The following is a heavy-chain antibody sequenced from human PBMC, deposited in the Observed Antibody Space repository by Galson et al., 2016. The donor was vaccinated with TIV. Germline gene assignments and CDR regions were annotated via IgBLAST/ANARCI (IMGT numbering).Heavy chain of an antibody. D-gene: IGHD3-16*01. CDR3: ARMSALGGVIDY. CDR1: GFSLGTSGMR. CDR2: IDWDDDK. Sequence: PALVTPTQTLTLTCSFSGFSLGTSGMRVSWIRQPPGKALEWLARIDWDDDKFYSTSLKTRLTISKDPSKDHVVLTMTNMDPIDTATYYCARMSALGGVIDYWGQGTLVTVSS. J-gene: IGHJ4*02. V-gene: IGHV2-70*04.